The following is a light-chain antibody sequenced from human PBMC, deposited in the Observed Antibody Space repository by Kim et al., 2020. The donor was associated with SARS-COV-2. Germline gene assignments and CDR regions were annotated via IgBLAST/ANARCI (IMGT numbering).Light chain of an antibody. V-gene: IGLV2-14*01. CDR3: SSCTTSSTYV. CDR2: EVS. J-gene: IGLJ1*01. CDR1: SSDVGGYNY. Sequence: GQSITISCTGTSSDVGGYNYVSWYQQYPGKAPKLMVYEVSKRPSGVSNRFSGSKSGNTASLTISGLQAEDEADYYCSSCTTSSTYVFGTGTKVTVL.